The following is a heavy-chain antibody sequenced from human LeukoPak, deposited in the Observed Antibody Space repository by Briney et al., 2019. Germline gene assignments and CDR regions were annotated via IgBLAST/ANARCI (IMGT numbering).Heavy chain of an antibody. CDR3: ARDAGTIFGVVPASRFDY. CDR1: GGSISSYY. Sequence: SETLSLTCTVSGGSISSYYWSWIRQPPGKGLEWIGYIYYSGSTNYNPSLKSRVTISVDTSKNQFSLKLSSVTAADTAVYYCARDAGTIFGVVPASRFDYWGQGTLVTVSS. D-gene: IGHD3-3*01. CDR2: IYYSGST. J-gene: IGHJ4*02. V-gene: IGHV4-59*01.